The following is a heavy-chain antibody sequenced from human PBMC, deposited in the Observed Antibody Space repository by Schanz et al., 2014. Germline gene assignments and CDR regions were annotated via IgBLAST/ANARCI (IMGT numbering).Heavy chain of an antibody. CDR3: TRDRGALINHNDALDL. V-gene: IGHV3-30*04. D-gene: IGHD3-16*01. Sequence: QVRLVESGGGVVQPGTSLRLSCAASGFTFRGHAMHWVRQAPGQGLEKVAVTSTDGTRTYYAASVRGRFTISRDNSKNTVYLQMNSLRSEDTAVYYCTRDRGALINHNDALDLWGQGTMVSVSS. J-gene: IGHJ3*01. CDR1: GFTFRGHA. CDR2: TSTDGTRT.